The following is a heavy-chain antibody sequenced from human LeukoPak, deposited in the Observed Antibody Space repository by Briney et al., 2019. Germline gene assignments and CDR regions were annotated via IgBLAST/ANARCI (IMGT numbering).Heavy chain of an antibody. CDR1: GFTFSSYS. Sequence: PGGSLRLSCAASGFTFSSYSMNWVRQAPGKGLEWVSSISSSSSYIYYADSVKGRFTISRDNAKKSLYLKMNSLRAEDTAVYYCARDHGSYSDYWGQGNLVTVSS. CDR3: ARDHGSYSDY. J-gene: IGHJ4*02. CDR2: ISSSSSYI. D-gene: IGHD1-26*01. V-gene: IGHV3-21*01.